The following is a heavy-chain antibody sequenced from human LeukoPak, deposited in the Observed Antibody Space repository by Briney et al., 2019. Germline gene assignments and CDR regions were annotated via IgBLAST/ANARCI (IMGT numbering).Heavy chain of an antibody. CDR2: INPNSGNT. CDR3: ARVIVPNWFDP. J-gene: IGHJ5*02. CDR1: GYTFTSYE. D-gene: IGHD3-22*01. Sequence: ASVKVPCKASGYTFTSYEINWVRQATGQGLEWMGWINPNSGNTGYAQKFQGRVTMTRNTSISTAYMELSSLRSEDTAVYYCARVIVPNWFDPWGQGTLVTASS. V-gene: IGHV1-8*01.